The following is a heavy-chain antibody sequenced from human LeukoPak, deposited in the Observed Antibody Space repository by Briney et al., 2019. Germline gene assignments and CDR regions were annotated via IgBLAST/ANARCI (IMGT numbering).Heavy chain of an antibody. J-gene: IGHJ5*02. CDR2: TYYRSTWYN. CDR3: ARRLTQYDCFDP. Sequence: SQTLSLTCAISGDSVSSNSVAWNWIRQSPSRGLEWLGRTYYRSTWYNDYAVSVRGRITVNPDTSKNQFSLHLNSVTPEDTAVYYCARRLTQYDCFDPWGQGILVTVPS. D-gene: IGHD2-2*01. V-gene: IGHV6-1*01. CDR1: GDSVSSNSVA.